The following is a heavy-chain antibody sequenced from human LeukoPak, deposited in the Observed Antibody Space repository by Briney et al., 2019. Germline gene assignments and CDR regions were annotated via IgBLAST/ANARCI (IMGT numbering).Heavy chain of an antibody. CDR3: AKDRRSTAMVMLPWGY. Sequence: PGGSLRLSCAASGFTFSSYAMSWVRQAPGKGLEWVSAISGSGGSTYYADSVKGRFTISRDNSKNTLYLQMNSLRAEDTAVYYCAKDRRSTAMVMLPWGYWGQGALVTVSS. CDR2: ISGSGGST. CDR1: GFTFSSYA. J-gene: IGHJ4*02. D-gene: IGHD5-18*01. V-gene: IGHV3-23*01.